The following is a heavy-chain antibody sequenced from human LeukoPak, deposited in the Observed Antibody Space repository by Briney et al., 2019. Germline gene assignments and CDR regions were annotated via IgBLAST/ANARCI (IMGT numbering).Heavy chain of an antibody. Sequence: GGSLRLSCAVSGFTVSSNYMSWVRQAPGMGLEWVAYISGGSSNIKYADSVKGRFTISRDNAKNSLFLQMNRLRDEDTAVYYCARDIDFAFDYWGQGTLVTVSS. D-gene: IGHD3-9*01. CDR1: GFTVSSNY. J-gene: IGHJ4*02. CDR2: ISGGSSNI. V-gene: IGHV3-48*02. CDR3: ARDIDFAFDY.